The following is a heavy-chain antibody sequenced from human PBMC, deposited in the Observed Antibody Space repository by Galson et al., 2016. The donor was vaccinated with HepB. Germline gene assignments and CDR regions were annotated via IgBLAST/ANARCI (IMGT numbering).Heavy chain of an antibody. CDR3: APSLSTVGGFDP. Sequence: PALVKPTQTLTLTCTFSGFSLSPNEVAVGWIRQPPGTALEWLALIYLDDDKRYNASLQSRLTVNKDTSKNQVVLKMTNMDPVDTGTYYCAPSLSTVGGFDPWGQGTLVTVSS. J-gene: IGHJ5*02. CDR2: IYLDDDK. CDR1: GFSLSPNEVA. V-gene: IGHV2-5*02. D-gene: IGHD1-26*01.